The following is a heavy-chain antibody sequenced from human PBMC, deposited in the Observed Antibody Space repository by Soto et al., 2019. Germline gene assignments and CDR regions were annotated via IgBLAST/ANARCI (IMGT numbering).Heavy chain of an antibody. D-gene: IGHD6-19*01. Sequence: SQTLSLTCAISGDSVSSNGAAWNWIRQSPSRGLEWLGRTYYRSNWYNDYAVSVKSRITINPDTSKNQFSLQLNSVTPEDTAVYYCARQWLVIKMNWFDPWGQGTLVTSPQ. CDR3: ARQWLVIKMNWFDP. CDR1: GDSVSSNGAA. J-gene: IGHJ5*02. CDR2: TYYRSNWYN. V-gene: IGHV6-1*01.